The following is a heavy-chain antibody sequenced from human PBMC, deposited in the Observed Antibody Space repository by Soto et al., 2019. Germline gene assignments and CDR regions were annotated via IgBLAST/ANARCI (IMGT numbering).Heavy chain of an antibody. CDR1: GYTFTSYG. CDR2: VSAYNGNT. CDR3: ARDFGYCGGDCYPDAFDI. V-gene: IGHV1-18*01. Sequence: VASVKVSCKASGYTFTSYGISWVRQAPGQGLEWMGWVSAYNGNTNYAQKLQGRVTMTTDTSTSTAYMELRSLRSDDTAVYYCARDFGYCGGDCYPDAFDIWGQGTMVTVSS. J-gene: IGHJ3*02. D-gene: IGHD2-21*02.